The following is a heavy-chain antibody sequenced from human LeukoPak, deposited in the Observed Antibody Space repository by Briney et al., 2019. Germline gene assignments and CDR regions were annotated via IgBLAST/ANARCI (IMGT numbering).Heavy chain of an antibody. V-gene: IGHV3-7*01. CDR2: IKQDGSEK. J-gene: IGHJ4*02. CDR1: GFTFSTYW. Sequence: GGSLRLSCVDSGFTFSTYWMSWVRQAPGKGLEWVANIKQDGSEKYYVDSVKGRFTISRDNAKNSLYLQMNSLRDEDSAVYYCARDQGIFDYWGQGTLVTVSS. CDR3: ARDQGIFDY.